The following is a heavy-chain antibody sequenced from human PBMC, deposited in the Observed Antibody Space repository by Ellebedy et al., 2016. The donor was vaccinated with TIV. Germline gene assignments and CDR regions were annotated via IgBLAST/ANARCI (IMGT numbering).Heavy chain of an antibody. J-gene: IGHJ4*02. CDR2: ISGSGGST. CDR3: AKDGGAMGYFDY. V-gene: IGHV3-23*01. Sequence: GGSLRLSXAASGFSFSSYGMHWVRQAPGKGLEWVSAISGSGGSTYYADSVKGRFTISRDNSKNTLYLQMNSLRAEDTAVYYCAKDGGAMGYFDYWGQGTLVTVSS. CDR1: GFSFSSYG. D-gene: IGHD5-18*01.